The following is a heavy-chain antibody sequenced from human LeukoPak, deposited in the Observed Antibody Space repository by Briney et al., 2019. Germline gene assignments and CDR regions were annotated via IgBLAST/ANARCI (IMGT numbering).Heavy chain of an antibody. J-gene: IGHJ4*02. CDR3: ATDAFSFGSSGHGTINY. CDR2: IKQDGSEK. D-gene: IGHD3-22*01. Sequence: PGGSLRLSCAASGFSFSRYWMSWVRQAPGKGLEWVANIKQDGSEKYYVESVKGRFTISRDNAKKTLYLQMNSLSAEDTAVYYCATDAFSFGSSGHGTINYWGQGALVTVSS. V-gene: IGHV3-7*01. CDR1: GFSFSRYW.